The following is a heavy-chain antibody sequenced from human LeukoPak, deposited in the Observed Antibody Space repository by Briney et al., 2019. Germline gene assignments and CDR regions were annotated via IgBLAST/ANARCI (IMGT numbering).Heavy chain of an antibody. V-gene: IGHV4-59*08. D-gene: IGHD6-19*01. CDR3: TRNVGWYSHDS. Sequence: SETLSLTCTVSGDSLSSHYGLWIRQPPGKGLEWLGYFYGSGSAHYDPSPRSRVTISEDTSENQFSLKLTSVTAADTAVYYCTRNVGWYSHDSWGQRALVADSS. CDR2: FYGSGSA. J-gene: IGHJ4*02. CDR1: GDSLSSHY.